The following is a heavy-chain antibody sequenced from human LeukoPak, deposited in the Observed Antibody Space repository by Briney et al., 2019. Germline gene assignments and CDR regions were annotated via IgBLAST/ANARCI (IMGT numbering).Heavy chain of an antibody. D-gene: IGHD2-2*01. J-gene: IGHJ4*02. V-gene: IGHV1-69*05. Sequence: ASVKVSCKASGGTFSSYAISWVRQAPGQGLEWMGGIIPIFGTANYAQKFQGRVTITTDESTSTAYMELSSLRSEDTAVYYCARSGDFSSTSCSFDCWGQGTLVTVSS. CDR3: ARSGDFSSTSCSFDC. CDR1: GGTFSSYA. CDR2: IIPIFGTA.